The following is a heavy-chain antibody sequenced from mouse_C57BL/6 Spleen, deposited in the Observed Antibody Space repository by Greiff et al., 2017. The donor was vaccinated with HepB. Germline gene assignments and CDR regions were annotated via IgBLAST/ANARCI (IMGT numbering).Heavy chain of an antibody. V-gene: IGHV5-9-1*02. Sequence: EVQGVESGEGLVKPGGSLKLSCAASGFTFSSYAMSWVRQTPEKRLEWVAYISSGGDYIYYADTVKGRFTISRDNARNTLYLKMSSLKSEDTAMYYCTRDRLPFAYWGQGTLVTVSA. J-gene: IGHJ3*01. CDR1: GFTFSSYA. CDR3: TRDRLPFAY. CDR2: ISSGGDYI.